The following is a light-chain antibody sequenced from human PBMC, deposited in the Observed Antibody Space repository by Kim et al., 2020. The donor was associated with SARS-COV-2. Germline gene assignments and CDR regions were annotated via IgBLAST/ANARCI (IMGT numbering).Light chain of an antibody. CDR3: NCRDAGGNYLM. CDR2: GQN. Sequence: SSELTQDPAVSVALGQTVKITCQGDSLRSYYANWYQQKPGQAPVLVIYGQNNRPSGIPARFSASSSGTTASLTITGTQAEDEADYYCNCRDAGGNYLMFGGGTQLTVL. V-gene: IGLV3-19*01. CDR1: SLRSYY. J-gene: IGLJ3*02.